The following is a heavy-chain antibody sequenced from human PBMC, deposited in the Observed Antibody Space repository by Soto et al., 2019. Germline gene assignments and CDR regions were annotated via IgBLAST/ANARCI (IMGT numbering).Heavy chain of an antibody. Sequence: QVQLQESGPGLVKPSETLSLTCTVSGGSISSYYWSWIRQPPGKGLEWIGYIYYSGRTNYNPSLNRPVTLAVATSTNPFSLTLSSVTAAATAVYYCARVYGDYLDYWGQGTLVTVSS. CDR1: GGSISSYY. V-gene: IGHV4-59*01. D-gene: IGHD4-17*01. CDR2: IYYSGRT. J-gene: IGHJ4*02. CDR3: ARVYGDYLDY.